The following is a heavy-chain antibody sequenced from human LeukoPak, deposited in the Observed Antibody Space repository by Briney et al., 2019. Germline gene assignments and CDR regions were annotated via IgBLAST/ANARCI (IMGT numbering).Heavy chain of an antibody. Sequence: ASVKVSCKASGYTFTGYYMHWVRQAPGQGLEWMGWINPNSGGTNYAQKFQGRVTMTRDMSTTTDYMELSSLRSDDTAVYYCARDNSVGDVAWWFDPWGQGTLVTVSS. CDR2: INPNSGGT. CDR1: GYTFTGYY. J-gene: IGHJ5*02. D-gene: IGHD1-26*01. CDR3: ARDNSVGDVAWWFDP. V-gene: IGHV1-2*02.